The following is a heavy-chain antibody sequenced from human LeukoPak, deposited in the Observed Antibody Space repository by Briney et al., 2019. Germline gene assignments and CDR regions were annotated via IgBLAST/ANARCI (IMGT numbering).Heavy chain of an antibody. Sequence: SETLSLTCTVSGGSIGSYYWSWIRQPPGKGLEWIGYIYYSGSTNYNPSLKSRVTISVDTSKNQFSLKLSSVTAADTAVYYCASLNYGDYFRGNDYWGQGTLVTVSS. J-gene: IGHJ4*02. CDR2: IYYSGST. D-gene: IGHD4-17*01. CDR3: ASLNYGDYFRGNDY. CDR1: GGSIGSYY. V-gene: IGHV4-59*08.